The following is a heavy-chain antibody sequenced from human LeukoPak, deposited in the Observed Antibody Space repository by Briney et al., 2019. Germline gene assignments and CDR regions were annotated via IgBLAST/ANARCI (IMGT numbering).Heavy chain of an antibody. CDR1: GYTFTSYG. CDR3: ARDMEDIVVVPGSRGGWFDP. J-gene: IGHJ5*02. V-gene: IGHV1-18*01. D-gene: IGHD2-2*01. CDR2: ISAYNGNT. Sequence: ASVKVSCKASGYTFTSYGISWVRQAPGQGLEWMGWISAYNGNTNYAQKLQGRVTMTTDTSTSTAYMELRSLRSDDTAVYYCARDMEDIVVVPGSRGGWFDPWGQGTLVTVSS.